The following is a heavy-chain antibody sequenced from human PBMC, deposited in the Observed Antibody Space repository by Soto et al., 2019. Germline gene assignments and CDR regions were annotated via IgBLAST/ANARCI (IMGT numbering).Heavy chain of an antibody. CDR2: INSDGSST. D-gene: IGHD3-10*01. CDR1: GFTFSSYW. J-gene: IGHJ4*02. CDR3: ARDRYGSGSPIE. V-gene: IGHV3-74*01. Sequence: EVQLVESGGGLVQPEGSLRLSCAASGFTFSSYWMHWVRQAPGKGLVWVSRINSDGSSTSHADSVKGRFTISRDNAKNTLYLQMNSLRAEDTAVYYCARDRYGSGSPIEWGQGTLVTVSS.